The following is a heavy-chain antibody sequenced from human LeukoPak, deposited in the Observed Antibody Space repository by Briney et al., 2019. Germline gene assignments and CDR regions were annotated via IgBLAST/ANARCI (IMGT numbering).Heavy chain of an antibody. CDR3: ARQVTVGSFFDY. CDR2: IYYSGST. Sequence: PSETLSLTCTVSVGSISSSSYYWGWIRQPPGKGLEWIGSIYYSGSTYYNPSLKSRVTISVDTSKNQFSLKLSSVTAADTAVYYCARQVTVGSFFDYWGQGTLVTVSS. D-gene: IGHD2-21*02. CDR1: VGSISSSSYY. V-gene: IGHV4-39*01. J-gene: IGHJ4*02.